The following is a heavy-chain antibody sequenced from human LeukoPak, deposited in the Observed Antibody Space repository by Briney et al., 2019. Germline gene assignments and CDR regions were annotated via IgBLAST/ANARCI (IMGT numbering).Heavy chain of an antibody. D-gene: IGHD3-22*01. Sequence: SVKVSCKASGGTFSSYAISWVRQAPGQGLEWMGGIIPIFGTANYAQKSQGRVTITADESTSTAYMELSSLRSEDTAVYYCATYYYDSSGYYVSDYWGQGTLVTVSS. CDR2: IIPIFGTA. J-gene: IGHJ4*02. CDR1: GGTFSSYA. CDR3: ATYYYDSSGYYVSDY. V-gene: IGHV1-69*13.